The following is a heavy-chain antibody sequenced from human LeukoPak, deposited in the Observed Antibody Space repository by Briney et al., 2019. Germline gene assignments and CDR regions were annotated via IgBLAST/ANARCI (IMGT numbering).Heavy chain of an antibody. D-gene: IGHD1-26*01. CDR2: ISGYNGNT. CDR3: VRGVGSPNWFDP. Sequence: ASVKVSCKASGYIFTNFGISWVRQARGQGLEWMGWISGYNGNTKYVQKFQGRVTVTRDTSISTAYMELSRLTSDDTAVYYCVRGVGSPNWFDPWGQGTRVIVSS. V-gene: IGHV1-18*01. CDR1: GYIFTNFG. J-gene: IGHJ5*02.